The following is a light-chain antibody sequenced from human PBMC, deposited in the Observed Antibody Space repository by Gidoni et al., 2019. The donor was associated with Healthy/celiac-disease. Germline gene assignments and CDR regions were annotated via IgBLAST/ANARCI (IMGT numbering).Light chain of an antibody. V-gene: IGLV2-23*02. Sequence: QSALTQPASVPGSPGQSITISCTGTSSDVGSYNLVSWYQQHPGKAPKLMIYEVRKRPSGVSNRFSGSKSGNTASLTISGLQAEDEADYYCCSYAGSSSVVFGGGTKLTVL. CDR3: CSYAGSSSVV. CDR2: EVR. CDR1: SSDVGSYNL. J-gene: IGLJ2*01.